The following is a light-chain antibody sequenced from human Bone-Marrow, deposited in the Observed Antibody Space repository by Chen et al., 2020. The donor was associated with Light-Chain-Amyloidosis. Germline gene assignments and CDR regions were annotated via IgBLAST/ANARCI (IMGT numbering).Light chain of an antibody. CDR3: YTYAGSATLV. CDR1: SSNVGDYSL. J-gene: IGLJ1*01. Sequence: QSALTHPASVSGSPGQSITIPCTGTSSNVGDYSLVSWYQQHPGKAPKLILYEGIQRPSGVSSRFSGSMSGNTASLTISGLQTEDEADYFCYTYAGSATLVFGSATTVTVL. V-gene: IGLV2-23*01. CDR2: EGI.